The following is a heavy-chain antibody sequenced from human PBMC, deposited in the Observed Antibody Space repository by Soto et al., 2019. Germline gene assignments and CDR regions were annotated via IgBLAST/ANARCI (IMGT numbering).Heavy chain of an antibody. CDR3: AGTLRGPVNWFDP. J-gene: IGHJ5*02. CDR1: RYTFNGYY. D-gene: IGHD3-16*01. Sequence: GSVQVSFRASRYTFNGYYIHLVRQAPGQGLEWMGCINHNSGGTNYAQKFQGRLTMTRDTSISTAYMELSRLRSDATALYYCAGTLRGPVNWFDPWGQGTMGTFSS. V-gene: IGHV1-2*02. CDR2: INHNSGGT.